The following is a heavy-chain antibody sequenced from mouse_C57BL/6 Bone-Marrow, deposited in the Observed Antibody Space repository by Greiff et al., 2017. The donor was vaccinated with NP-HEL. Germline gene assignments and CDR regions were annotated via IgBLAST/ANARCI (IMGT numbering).Heavy chain of an antibody. V-gene: IGHV5-9*01. Sequence: EVMLVESGGGLVKPGGSLKLSCAASGFTFSSYTMSWVRQTPEKRLEWVATISGGGGNTYYPDSVKGRFTISRDNAKNTLYLQMSSLRSEDAALYYCARNHYGNYRGFFAYWGQGTLVTVSA. CDR3: ARNHYGNYRGFFAY. J-gene: IGHJ3*01. D-gene: IGHD2-1*01. CDR1: GFTFSSYT. CDR2: ISGGGGNT.